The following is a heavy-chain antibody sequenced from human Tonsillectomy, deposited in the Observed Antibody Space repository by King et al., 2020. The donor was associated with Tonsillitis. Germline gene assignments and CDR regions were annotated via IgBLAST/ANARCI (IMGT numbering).Heavy chain of an antibody. CDR3: ARLEYYYGSGSYTYGMDV. Sequence: LQLQESGPGLVKPSETLSLTCTVSGGSISSSSYYWGWIRQPPGKGLEWIGSIYYSGSTYYNPSLKSRVTISVDTSKNQFSLKLSSVTAADTAVYYCARLEYYYGSGSYTYGMDVWGQGTTVTVSS. CDR2: IYYSGST. J-gene: IGHJ6*02. CDR1: GGSISSSSYY. D-gene: IGHD3-10*01. V-gene: IGHV4-39*01.